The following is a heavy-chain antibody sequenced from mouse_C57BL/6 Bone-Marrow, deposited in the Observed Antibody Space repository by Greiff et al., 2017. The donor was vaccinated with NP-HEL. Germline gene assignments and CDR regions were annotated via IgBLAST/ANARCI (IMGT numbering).Heavy chain of an antibody. V-gene: IGHV1-50*01. CDR2: IDPSDSYT. J-gene: IGHJ2*01. CDR3: ARAEYYGLDFDY. CDR1: GYTFTSYW. D-gene: IGHD1-1*01. Sequence: VQLQQPGAELVKPGASVKLSCKASGYTFTSYWMQWVKQRPGQGLEWIGKIDPSDSYTNYNQKFKGKATLTVDTSSSTAYMQLSSLTSEDSAVYYCARAEYYGLDFDYWGQGTTLTVSS.